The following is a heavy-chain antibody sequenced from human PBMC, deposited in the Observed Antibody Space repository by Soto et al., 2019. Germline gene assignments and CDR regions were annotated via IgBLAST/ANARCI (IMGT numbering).Heavy chain of an antibody. CDR3: ARHYNLPDY. CDR2: IYYTGIT. Sequence: QVQLQESGPGLVKPSQTLSLTCTVSGDSISSGDYYWSWIRQPPGKGLEWIGYIYYTGITKYNPSVXSRLTISVDTSKNQFSLKVTSVTAADTAIYYCARHYNLPDYWGQGTLVTVSS. V-gene: IGHV4-30-4*01. J-gene: IGHJ4*02. CDR1: GDSISSGDYY. D-gene: IGHD1-1*01.